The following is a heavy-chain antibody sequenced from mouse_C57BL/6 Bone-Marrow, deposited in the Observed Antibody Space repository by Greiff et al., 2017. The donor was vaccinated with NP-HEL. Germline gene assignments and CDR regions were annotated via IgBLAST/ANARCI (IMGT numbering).Heavy chain of an antibody. CDR1: GFTFSDYY. CDR3: ARHRDYGSSSDFDV. D-gene: IGHD1-1*01. CDR2: ISNGGGST. Sequence: EVKLMESGGGLVQPGGSLKLSCAASGFTFSDYYMYWVRQTPEKRLEWVAYISNGGGSTYYPDTVKGRFTISRDNAKNTLYLQMSRLKSEDTAMYYCARHRDYGSSSDFDVWGTGTTVTVSS. J-gene: IGHJ1*03. V-gene: IGHV5-12*01.